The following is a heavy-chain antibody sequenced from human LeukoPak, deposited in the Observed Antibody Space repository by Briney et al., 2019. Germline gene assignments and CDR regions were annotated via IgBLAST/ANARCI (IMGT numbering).Heavy chain of an antibody. CDR1: GGTLSSYA. CDR2: IIPIFGTA. Sequence: EASVKVSCKASGGTLSSYAISWVRQAPGQGLEWMGGIIPIFGTANYAQKFQGRVTITTDESTSTAYMELSSLRSEDTAVYYCARAAYYYYYMDVWGKGTTVTVSS. J-gene: IGHJ6*03. V-gene: IGHV1-69*05. CDR3: ARAAYYYYYMDV.